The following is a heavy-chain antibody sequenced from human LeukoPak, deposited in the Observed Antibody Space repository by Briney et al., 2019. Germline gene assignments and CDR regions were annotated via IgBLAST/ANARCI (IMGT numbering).Heavy chain of an antibody. V-gene: IGHV5-51*01. CDR1: GYSFSTYW. Sequence: GESLKISCQGSGYSFSTYWIAWVRQMRGKGLEWMGIIYPGDSDTRYSPSFRGQVTISADKSIRTAYLQWSSLQASDTAMYYCARTRGGLLQLQPYYFDSWGQGTVVTVSS. J-gene: IGHJ4*02. CDR3: ARTRGGLLQLQPYYFDS. D-gene: IGHD3-22*01. CDR2: IYPGDSDT.